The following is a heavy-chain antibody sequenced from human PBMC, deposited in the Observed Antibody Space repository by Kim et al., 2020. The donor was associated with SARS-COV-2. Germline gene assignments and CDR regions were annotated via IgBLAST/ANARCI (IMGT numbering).Heavy chain of an antibody. V-gene: IGHV3-21*01. Sequence: GGSLRLSCAASGFTFSRYAMNWVRQAPGKGLEWVSSLSSNSAYIYYADSVKGRFTISRDNGRNSLDLQMNSLRAEDTAVYYCTRDAQWGGLAPMPYYGMDIWGKGPTVTVSS. CDR1: GFTFSRYA. CDR3: TRDAQWGGLAPMPYYGMDI. D-gene: IGHD2-21*02. CDR2: LSSNSAYI. J-gene: IGHJ6*04.